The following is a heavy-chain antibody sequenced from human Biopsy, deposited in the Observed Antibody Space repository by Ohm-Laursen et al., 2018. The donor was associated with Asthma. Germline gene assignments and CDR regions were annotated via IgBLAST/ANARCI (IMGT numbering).Heavy chain of an antibody. D-gene: IGHD2-21*01. CDR2: IAWDGINS. Sequence: SLRLSCTASRFTYEMHWVRQAPGKGLEWVAYIAWDGINSYYADSVKGRFTISRDNSRNTLYLQKNSLRADDTAVYYCARAGESDLVGGLDVWGQGTVVSVSS. J-gene: IGHJ3*01. CDR1: RFTYE. V-gene: IGHV3-30*03. CDR3: ARAGESDLVGGLDV.